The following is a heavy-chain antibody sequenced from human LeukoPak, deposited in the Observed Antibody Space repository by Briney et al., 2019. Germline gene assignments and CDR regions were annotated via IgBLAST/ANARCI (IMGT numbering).Heavy chain of an antibody. V-gene: IGHV4-38-2*01. Sequence: SETLSLTCAVSGYSISSGYYWGWIRQPPGKGLEWIGSIYHSGSTYYNPSLKSRVTISVDTSKNQFSLKLSSVTAADTAVYYCARANWGSHYFDYWGQGTLVTVSS. D-gene: IGHD7-27*01. CDR1: GYSISSGYY. J-gene: IGHJ4*02. CDR3: ARANWGSHYFDY. CDR2: IYHSGST.